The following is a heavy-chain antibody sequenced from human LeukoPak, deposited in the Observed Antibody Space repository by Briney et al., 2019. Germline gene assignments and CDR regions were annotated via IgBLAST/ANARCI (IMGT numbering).Heavy chain of an antibody. CDR3: ARGGYSYGFLGPDY. D-gene: IGHD5-18*01. V-gene: IGHV1-2*02. CDR1: GYTFTGYY. Sequence: ASVKVSRKASGYTFTGYYMHWVRQAPGQGLEWMGWINPNSGGTNYAQKFQGRVTMTRDTSISTAYMELSRLRSDDTAVYYCARGGYSYGFLGPDYWGQGTLVTVFS. CDR2: INPNSGGT. J-gene: IGHJ4*02.